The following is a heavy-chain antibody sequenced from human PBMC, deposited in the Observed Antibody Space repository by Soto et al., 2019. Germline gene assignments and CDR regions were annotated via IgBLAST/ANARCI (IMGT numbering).Heavy chain of an antibody. D-gene: IGHD4-17*01. CDR2: INAGNGNT. CDR1: GYTSISYV. V-gene: IGHV1-3*01. Sequence: ASVKVSCKASGYTSISYVMYSVRQAPGQRPEWMGWINAGNGNTKYSQKFQGRVTITRDTSASTAYMELSSLRSEDTAVYYCARDGRTTVYLDYWGQGTLVTVSS. CDR3: ARDGRTTVYLDY. J-gene: IGHJ4*02.